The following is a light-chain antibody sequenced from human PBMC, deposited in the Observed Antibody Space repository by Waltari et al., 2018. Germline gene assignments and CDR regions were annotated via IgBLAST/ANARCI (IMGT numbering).Light chain of an antibody. CDR3: CSFATNSIVI. V-gene: IGLV2-23*02. CDR2: EVN. J-gene: IGLJ2*01. CDR1: GSDVGSYNL. Sequence: QSALTQSASVSGSPGQSITISCSGTGSDVGSYNLVSWYQQHPGKAPKLIIYEVNMRPSGVSDRFSGSKSGVTASLTISGLQAEDEAVYFCCSFATNSIVIFGGGTKLTVL.